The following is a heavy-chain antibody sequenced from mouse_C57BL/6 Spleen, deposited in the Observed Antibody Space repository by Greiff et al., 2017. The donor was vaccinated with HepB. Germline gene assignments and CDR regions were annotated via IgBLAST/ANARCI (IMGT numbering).Heavy chain of an antibody. D-gene: IGHD1-1*01. Sequence: EVQLQQSGPELVKPGASVKISCKASGYTFTDYYMNWVKQSHGKSLEWIGDINPNNGGTSYNQKFKGKATLTVDKSSSTAYMELRSLTSEDSAVYYCARKPYYGSSYGYWYFDVWGTGTTVTVSS. CDR3: ARKPYYGSSYGYWYFDV. V-gene: IGHV1-26*01. CDR1: GYTFTDYY. J-gene: IGHJ1*03. CDR2: INPNNGGT.